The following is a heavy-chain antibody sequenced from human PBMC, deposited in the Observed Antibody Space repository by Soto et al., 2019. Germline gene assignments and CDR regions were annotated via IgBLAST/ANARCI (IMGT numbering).Heavy chain of an antibody. Sequence: QVQLQESGPGLVKPSGTLSLTCAVSGGSISSSNWWNWVRQPPGKGLEWIGEIYHSGSTNYNPSLKSRVNLSVVRSKNQFSLRLSSVTAADTAVYYCARSSRFLGGWFDPWGQRTLVIVSS. J-gene: IGHJ5*02. CDR3: ARSSRFLGGWFDP. CDR2: IYHSGST. CDR1: GGSISSSNW. V-gene: IGHV4-4*02. D-gene: IGHD3-3*01.